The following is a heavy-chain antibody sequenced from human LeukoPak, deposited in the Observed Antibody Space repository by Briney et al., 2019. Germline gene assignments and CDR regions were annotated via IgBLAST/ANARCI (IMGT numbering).Heavy chain of an antibody. V-gene: IGHV4-59*01. Sequence: SETLSLTCTVSGGSISSYYWSWIRQSPGKGLEWIGYIYDSVNTNYNPSLESRVTISVDTSKKQFSLKLTSVTAADTAVYYCASAEPRGIIWYPYWGQGTLVTVSS. CDR1: GGSISSYY. J-gene: IGHJ4*02. D-gene: IGHD6-13*01. CDR2: IYDSVNT. CDR3: ASAEPRGIIWYPY.